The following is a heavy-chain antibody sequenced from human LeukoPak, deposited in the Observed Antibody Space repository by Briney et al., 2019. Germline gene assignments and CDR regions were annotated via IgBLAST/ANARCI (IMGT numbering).Heavy chain of an antibody. V-gene: IGHV3-53*01. CDR3: ARVLGKQQLAPRDY. CDR2: IYSGGRT. CDR1: GFVVSSNY. J-gene: IGHJ4*02. D-gene: IGHD6-13*01. Sequence: GGSLRLSCVASGFVVSSNYMHWVRQAPAKGLEWISVIYSGGRTYYTDSVKGRFTISRDNAKNSLYLQMNSLRAEDTAVYYCARVLGKQQLAPRDYWGQGTLVTVSS.